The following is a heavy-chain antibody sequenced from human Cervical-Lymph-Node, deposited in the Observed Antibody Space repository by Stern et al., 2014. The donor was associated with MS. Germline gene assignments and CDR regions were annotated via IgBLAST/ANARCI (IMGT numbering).Heavy chain of an antibody. CDR1: GYTFTGYY. D-gene: IGHD1-1*01. Sequence: QVQLVQSGAEVKKPGASVKVSCKASGYTFTGYYIHWVRQAPGQGLEWMGWINPNSGGTKYAQKFQGRVTMTRDTSTSTAYMELSRLISDDSAVYYCAREGTTGTKVWFDPWGQGTLVTVSS. CDR2: INPNSGGT. J-gene: IGHJ5*02. V-gene: IGHV1-2*02. CDR3: AREGTTGTKVWFDP.